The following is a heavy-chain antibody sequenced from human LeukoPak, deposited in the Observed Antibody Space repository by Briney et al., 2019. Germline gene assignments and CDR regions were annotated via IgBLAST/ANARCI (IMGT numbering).Heavy chain of an antibody. J-gene: IGHJ4*02. CDR2: IIPIFGTA. V-gene: IGHV1-69*05. CDR1: GGTFSSYA. D-gene: IGHD2-2*02. Sequence: GASVKVSCKASGGTFSSYAISWVRQAPGQGLEWMGGIIPIFGTANYAQKFQGRVTMTTDTSTSTAYMELRSLRSDDTAVYYCARGEGLLYDLIDYWGQGTLVTVSS. CDR3: ARGEGLLYDLIDY.